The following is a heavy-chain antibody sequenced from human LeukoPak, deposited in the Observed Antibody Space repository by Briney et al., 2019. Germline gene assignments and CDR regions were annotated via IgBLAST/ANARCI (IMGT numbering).Heavy chain of an antibody. D-gene: IGHD5-24*01. J-gene: IGHJ4*02. Sequence: ASVKVSCKASGYTFTSYAMHWVRQAPGQGLEWMGWITPSGGTNYPQKFQGRVAITRDTSTTTAYMDLSRLTSDDTAVYYCARDRYGDGFAHFDYWGQGALVTVSS. V-gene: IGHV1-2*02. CDR2: ITPSGGT. CDR3: ARDRYGDGFAHFDY. CDR1: GYTFTSYA.